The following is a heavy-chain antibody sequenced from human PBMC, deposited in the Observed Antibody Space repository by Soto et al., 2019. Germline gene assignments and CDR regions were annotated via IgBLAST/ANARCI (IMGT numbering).Heavy chain of an antibody. J-gene: IGHJ4*02. CDR3: ARELNTKGEDY. CDR2: MNPNSGNT. V-gene: IGHV1-8*01. CDR1: GYTFTSYD. D-gene: IGHD2-8*01. Sequence: QVQLVQSGAEVKKPGASVKVSCKASGYTFTSYDINWVRQATGQGLEWMGWMNPNSGNTGYAQKFQGXATGTXXTAISTAYMELSSLRSEDTAVYYCARELNTKGEDYWGQGTLVTVSS.